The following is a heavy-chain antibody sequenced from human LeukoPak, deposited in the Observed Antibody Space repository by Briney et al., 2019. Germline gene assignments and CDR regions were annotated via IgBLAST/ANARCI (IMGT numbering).Heavy chain of an antibody. Sequence: SETLSLTCTVSGGSISSSSYYWVRIRQPPGKGLEWIGSPYYSGRTYYNPSLKSRVTISVDTSKNQFSLKLSSVTAADTAVYYCARGSAYYDILISYMDVWGKGTTVTISS. J-gene: IGHJ6*03. CDR1: GGSISSSSYY. CDR3: ARGSAYYDILISYMDV. CDR2: PYYSGRT. V-gene: IGHV4-39*01. D-gene: IGHD3-9*01.